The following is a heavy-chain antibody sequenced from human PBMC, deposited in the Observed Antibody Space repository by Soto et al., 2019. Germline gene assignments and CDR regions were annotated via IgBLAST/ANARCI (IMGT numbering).Heavy chain of an antibody. Sequence: GASVKVSCKASGYTFTSYAMHWVRQAPGQRLEWMGWINAGNGNTKYSQKFQGRVTITRDTSASTAYMELSSLRSEDTAVYYCARSPGSAYGDYVISFDYWGQGTLVTVSS. CDR2: INAGNGNT. D-gene: IGHD4-17*01. CDR1: GYTFTSYA. J-gene: IGHJ4*02. V-gene: IGHV1-3*01. CDR3: ARSPGSAYGDYVISFDY.